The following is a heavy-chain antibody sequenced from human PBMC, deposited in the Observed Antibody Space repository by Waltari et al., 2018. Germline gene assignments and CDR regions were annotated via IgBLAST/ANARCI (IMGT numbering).Heavy chain of an antibody. CDR3: AARTYYYGSGSYRV. D-gene: IGHD3-10*01. CDR2: INHRGST. V-gene: IGHV4-34*01. Sequence: QVQLQQWGAGLLKPSETLSLTCAVYGGSFSGYYWSWIRQPPGKGLEWIGEINHRGSTNYNPSLKSRVTISVDTSKNQFSLKLSSVTAADTAVYYCAARTYYYGSGSYRVWGKGTTVTVSS. J-gene: IGHJ6*04. CDR1: GGSFSGYY.